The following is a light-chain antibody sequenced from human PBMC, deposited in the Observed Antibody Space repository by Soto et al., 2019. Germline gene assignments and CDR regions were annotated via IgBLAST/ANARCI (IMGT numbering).Light chain of an antibody. CDR2: SNN. CDR3: ATWDDSLSWV. J-gene: IGLJ3*02. Sequence: QSVLTQPPSASGTPGQRVTISCSGSSSNIGSNYVYWYQQLPGTAPNLLINSNNQRPSAVPDRFSGSKSGTSTSLAIRGLRSEDEADYYWATWDDSLSWVFGGGTKLTVL. CDR1: SSNIGSNY. V-gene: IGLV1-47*02.